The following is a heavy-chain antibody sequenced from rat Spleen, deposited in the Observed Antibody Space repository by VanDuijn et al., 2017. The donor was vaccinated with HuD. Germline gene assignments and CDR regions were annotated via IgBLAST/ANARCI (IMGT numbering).Heavy chain of an antibody. D-gene: IGHD1-11*01. CDR2: IWGSGNT. V-gene: IGHV2-13*01. Sequence: QVQLKESGPGLVQASQTLSLTCTVSGFSLSNYGVIWVRQPPGKGLEWMGVIWGSGNTNYNSALKSRLSISRDTSKSQVYLEMNSLQTEDTATYYCARGEGTYGYWGQGVMVTVSS. CDR3: ARGEGTYGY. J-gene: IGHJ2*01. CDR1: GFSLSNYG.